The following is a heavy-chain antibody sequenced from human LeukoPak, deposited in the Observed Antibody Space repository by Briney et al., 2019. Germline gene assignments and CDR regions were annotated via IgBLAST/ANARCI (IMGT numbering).Heavy chain of an antibody. CDR3: AIRVNWNDVRWEYYFDY. J-gene: IGHJ4*02. V-gene: IGHV1-69*01. CDR2: IIPIFGTA. D-gene: IGHD1-1*01. Sequence: SVKVSCKAPGGTFSSYAISWVRQAPGQGLEWMGGIIPIFGTANYAQKFQGRVTITADESTSTAYMELSSLRSEDTAVYYCAIRVNWNDVRWEYYFDYWGQGTLVTVSS. CDR1: GGTFSSYA.